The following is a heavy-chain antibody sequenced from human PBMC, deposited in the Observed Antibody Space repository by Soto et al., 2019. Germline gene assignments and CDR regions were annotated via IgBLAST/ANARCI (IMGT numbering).Heavy chain of an antibody. CDR3: ERDPMVLTRSYFDS. CDR2: ISSSGNT. V-gene: IGHV4-59*01. CDR1: DGSISNFY. J-gene: IGHJ4*02. Sequence: SETLSLTCTVSDGSISNFYWSWIRQPPGKGLEWIGYISSSGNTNYNPSLKSRVSISVDTSKNQFSLNLTSVTAADTAVYYCERDPMVLTRSYFDSWGQGTPVTLSS. D-gene: IGHD3-22*01.